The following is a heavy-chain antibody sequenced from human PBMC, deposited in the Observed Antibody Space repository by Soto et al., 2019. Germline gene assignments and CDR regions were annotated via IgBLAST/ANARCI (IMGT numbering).Heavy chain of an antibody. V-gene: IGHV4-61*01. CDR1: GGSVSSGSYY. D-gene: IGHD5-12*01. CDR2: IYYSGST. J-gene: IGHJ5*02. Sequence: SETLSLTCTVSGGSVSSGSYYWSWIRQPPGKGLESIGYIYYSGSTNYNPSLKSRVTISVDTSKNQFSLKLSSVTAADTAVYYCARDEAYGGYDWFDPWGQGTLVTVSS. CDR3: ARDEAYGGYDWFDP.